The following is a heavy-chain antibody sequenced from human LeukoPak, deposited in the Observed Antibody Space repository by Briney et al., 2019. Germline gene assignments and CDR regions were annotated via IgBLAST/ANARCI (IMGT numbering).Heavy chain of an antibody. CDR3: ARDGTTTLYYMDV. Sequence: GGSLRLSCGASGFTFSSHAMSWVRQAPGKGLEWVSTLSGTGGNTFYADSVKGRFTISRDNSKSTLYLQMSSLRAEDTAVYYCARDGTTTLYYMDVWGKGTTVTVSS. V-gene: IGHV3-23*01. CDR2: LSGTGGNT. CDR1: GFTFSSHA. D-gene: IGHD1-26*01. J-gene: IGHJ6*03.